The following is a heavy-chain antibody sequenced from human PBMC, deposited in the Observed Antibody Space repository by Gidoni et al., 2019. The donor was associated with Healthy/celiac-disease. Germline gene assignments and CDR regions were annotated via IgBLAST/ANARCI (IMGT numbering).Heavy chain of an antibody. CDR3: AKDLTLGNYFQH. J-gene: IGHJ1*01. CDR2: ISGSGGST. D-gene: IGHD7-27*01. CDR1: GFPFSSYA. V-gene: IGHV3-23*01. Sequence: EVQLLESGGGLVQPGGSLRLSGAASGFPFSSYALSWVRQAPGKGLEWVSAISGSGGSTYYADSVKGRFTISRDNSKNTLYLQMNSLRAEDTAVYYCAKDLTLGNYFQHWGQGTLVTVSS.